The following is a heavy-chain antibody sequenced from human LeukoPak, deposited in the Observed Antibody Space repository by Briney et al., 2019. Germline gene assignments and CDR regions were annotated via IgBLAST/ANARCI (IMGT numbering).Heavy chain of an antibody. CDR2: ISYDGSNK. D-gene: IGHD3-22*01. J-gene: IGHJ4*02. Sequence: GGSLRLSCAASGFTFSSYGMHSVRQAPGKGLEWVAVISYDGSNKYYADSVKGRFTISRDSSKNTLYLQMNSLRAEDTAVYYCASHYDTSGYHYFDFRGQGTLVTVSS. CDR1: GFTFSSYG. V-gene: IGHV3-30*19. CDR3: ASHYDTSGYHYFDF.